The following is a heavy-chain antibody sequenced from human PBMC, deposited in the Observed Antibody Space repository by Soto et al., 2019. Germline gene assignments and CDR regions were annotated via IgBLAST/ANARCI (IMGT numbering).Heavy chain of an antibody. D-gene: IGHD6-19*01. V-gene: IGHV3-74*01. Sequence: EVQLVESGGGLVQPGGSLRLSCAASGFTFSSSWMHWVRQAPGKGLVWVSRIYSDGSRTNYADSVQGRVTISRDNAKNTLYLQMNSLRAEDTALYYCARGPTGWYGYDYWGQGTLVTVSS. CDR3: ARGPTGWYGYDY. J-gene: IGHJ4*02. CDR1: GFTFSSSW. CDR2: IYSDGSRT.